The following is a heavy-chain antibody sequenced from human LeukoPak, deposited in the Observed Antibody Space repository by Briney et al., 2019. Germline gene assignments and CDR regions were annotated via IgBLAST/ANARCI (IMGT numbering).Heavy chain of an antibody. CDR2: ISGSGGST. J-gene: IGHJ4*02. Sequence: GGSLRLSCAASGFTFSSYAMSWVRQAPGKGLEWVSAISGSGGSTYYADSVKGRFTISRDNSKNTLYLQMNSLRAEDTAVYYCAKDGESEDIVVVPAAPLGYWGQGTLVTVSS. CDR1: GFTFSSYA. D-gene: IGHD2-2*01. CDR3: AKDGESEDIVVVPAAPLGY. V-gene: IGHV3-23*01.